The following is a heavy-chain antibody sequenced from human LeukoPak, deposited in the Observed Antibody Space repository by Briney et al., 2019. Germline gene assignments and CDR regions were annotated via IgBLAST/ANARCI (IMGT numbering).Heavy chain of an antibody. CDR1: GGSISSQY. CDR2: IYASGST. Sequence: PSETLSLTCTVSGGSISSQYWSWIRQPAGKGLEWIGRIYASGSTNYNPSPKSRVTMSVDTSKNQFSLKLSSVTAADTAVFYCTKDTYCSGTTCNGGPGDYWGQGILVTVSS. CDR3: TKDTYCSGTTCNGGPGDY. J-gene: IGHJ4*02. V-gene: IGHV4-4*07. D-gene: IGHD2-2*01.